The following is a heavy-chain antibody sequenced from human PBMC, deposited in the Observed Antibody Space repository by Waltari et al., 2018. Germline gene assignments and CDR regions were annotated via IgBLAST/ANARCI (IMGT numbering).Heavy chain of an antibody. Sequence: QVQLVQSGAEVKKPGSSVKVSCKASGGTFSSYAISWVRQAPGQGLGWMGGGIPIFGTANYARKFQGRVTITADESTSTAYMELSSLRSEDTAVYYCARGAYYDSSGIPLGMDVWGQGTTVTVSS. V-gene: IGHV1-69*01. J-gene: IGHJ6*02. D-gene: IGHD3-22*01. CDR1: GGTFSSYA. CDR3: ARGAYYDSSGIPLGMDV. CDR2: GIPIFGTA.